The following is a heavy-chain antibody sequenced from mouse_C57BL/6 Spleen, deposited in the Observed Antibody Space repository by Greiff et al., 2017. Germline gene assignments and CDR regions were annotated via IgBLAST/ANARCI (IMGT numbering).Heavy chain of an antibody. Sequence: VKLQESGPGLVAPSQSLSITCPVSGFSLTSYAISWVRQPPGKGLEWLGVIWTGGGTNYNSALKSILSISKDNSKSQVFLKMNSLQTDDTARYYCASAYSNYNAMDYWGQGTSVTVSS. J-gene: IGHJ4*01. V-gene: IGHV2-9-1*01. CDR3: ASAYSNYNAMDY. CDR2: IWTGGGT. CDR1: GFSLTSYA. D-gene: IGHD2-5*01.